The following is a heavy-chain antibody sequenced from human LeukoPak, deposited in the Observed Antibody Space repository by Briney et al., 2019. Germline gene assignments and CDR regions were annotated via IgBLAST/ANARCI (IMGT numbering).Heavy chain of an antibody. V-gene: IGHV3-9*01. J-gene: IGHJ4*02. CDR1: GFTLDDYA. CDR3: AKDMAHDYDILGPFDY. Sequence: LSGGSLRLSCAASGFTLDDYAMHWVRQAPGKGLEWVSGISWNSGSIGYADSVKGRFTISRDNAKNSLYLQMNSLRAEDTALYYCAKDMAHDYDILGPFDYWGQGTLVTVSS. CDR2: ISWNSGSI. D-gene: IGHD3-9*01.